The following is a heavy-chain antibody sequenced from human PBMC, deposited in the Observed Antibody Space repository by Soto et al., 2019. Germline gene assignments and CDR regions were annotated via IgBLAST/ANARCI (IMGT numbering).Heavy chain of an antibody. J-gene: IGHJ6*02. D-gene: IGHD3-10*01. V-gene: IGHV3-30-3*01. CDR3: ARGYGSGSYSYYYYGMDV. Sequence: GGSLRLSCAASGFTFSSYAMHWFRQAPGKGLEWVAVISYDGSNKYYADSVKGRFTISRDNSKNTLYLQMNSLRAEDTAVYYCARGYGSGSYSYYYYGMDVWGQGTTVTVSS. CDR1: GFTFSSYA. CDR2: ISYDGSNK.